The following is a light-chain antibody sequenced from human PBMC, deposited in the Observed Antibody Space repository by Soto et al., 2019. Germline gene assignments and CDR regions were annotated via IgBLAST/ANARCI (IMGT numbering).Light chain of an antibody. J-gene: IGLJ2*01. CDR3: AAWDDSLSGVV. Sequence: QSVLTQPPSASGPPGLRVTISCSGSSSNIGGNFVFWYQQLPGTAPKLLIYRNNQRPSGVPDRFSGSKSGTSASLAISGLRSEDEADYYCAAWDDSLSGVVFGGGTKLTVL. CDR2: RNN. V-gene: IGLV1-47*01. CDR1: SSNIGGNF.